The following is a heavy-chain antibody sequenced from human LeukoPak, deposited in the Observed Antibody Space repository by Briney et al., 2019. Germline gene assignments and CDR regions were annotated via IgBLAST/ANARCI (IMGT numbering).Heavy chain of an antibody. CDR1: GFTFSRYG. D-gene: IGHD2-2*02. CDR2: IPYDGSNK. V-gene: IGHV3-30*18. J-gene: IGHJ4*02. CDR3: AKALYATEAIDY. Sequence: PGGSLRLSCAASGFTFSRYGMHWVRQAPGKGLEWVAVIPYDGSNKYYGDSVKGRFTISRDNSKNTLYLQMNSLRAEDTAVYYCAKALYATEAIDYWGQGTLVTVSS.